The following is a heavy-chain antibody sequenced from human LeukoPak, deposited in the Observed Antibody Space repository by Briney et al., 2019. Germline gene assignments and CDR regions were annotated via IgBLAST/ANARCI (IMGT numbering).Heavy chain of an antibody. CDR3: ARAFVYDYVWGSYRH. CDR1: GYTFTRYY. J-gene: IGHJ4*02. Sequence: ASVKVSCKASGYTFTRYYMHWVRQAPGQGLEGMGWINPNSGGTNYAQKFQGRVTMTRDTSISTAYMELSRLRSDDTAVYYCARAFVYDYVWGSYRHWGQGTLVTVSS. D-gene: IGHD3-16*02. V-gene: IGHV1-2*02. CDR2: INPNSGGT.